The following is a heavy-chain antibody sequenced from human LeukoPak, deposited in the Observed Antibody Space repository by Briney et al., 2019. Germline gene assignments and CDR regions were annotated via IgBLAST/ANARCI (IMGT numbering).Heavy chain of an antibody. Sequence: ASVKVSCKASGYTFTGYYMHWVRQAPGQGLEWMGWISAYNGNTNYAQKLQGRVTMTTDTPTSTAYMELRSLRSDDTAVYYCARSTCSSTSCYWDSGWGQGTLVTVSS. D-gene: IGHD2-2*01. CDR1: GYTFTGYY. CDR3: ARSTCSSTSCYWDSG. J-gene: IGHJ4*02. V-gene: IGHV1-18*04. CDR2: ISAYNGNT.